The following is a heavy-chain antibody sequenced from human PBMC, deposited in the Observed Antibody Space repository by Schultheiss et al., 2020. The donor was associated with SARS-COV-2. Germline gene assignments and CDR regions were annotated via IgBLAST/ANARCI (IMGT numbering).Heavy chain of an antibody. CDR3: ARDSLGEDV. Sequence: GESLKISCAASGFTFSSYSMNWVRQAPGKGLEWVSSISSSGSTIYYADSVKGRFTISRDNAKNSLYLQMNSLRAEDTAVYYCARDSLGEDVWGQGTTVTVSS. CDR1: GFTFSSYS. V-gene: IGHV3-48*04. D-gene: IGHD3-16*01. CDR2: ISSSGSTI. J-gene: IGHJ6*02.